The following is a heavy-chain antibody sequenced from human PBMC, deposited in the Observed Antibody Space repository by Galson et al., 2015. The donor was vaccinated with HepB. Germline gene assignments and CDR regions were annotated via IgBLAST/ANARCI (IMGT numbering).Heavy chain of an antibody. CDR1: GDSVSSNSAA. CDR2: TYYRSKWYN. V-gene: IGHV6-1*01. Sequence: CAISGDSVSSNSAAWNWIRQSPSRGLEWLGRTYYRSKWYNDYAVSVKSRITINPDTSKNQFSLQLNSVTPEDTAVYYCARGRLGGQWLNYYYGMDVWGQGTTVTVSS. J-gene: IGHJ6*01. CDR3: ARGRLGGQWLNYYYGMDV. D-gene: IGHD6-19*01.